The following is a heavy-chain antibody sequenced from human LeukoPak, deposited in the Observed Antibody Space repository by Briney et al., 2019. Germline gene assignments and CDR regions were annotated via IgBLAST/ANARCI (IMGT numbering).Heavy chain of an antibody. Sequence: PGGSLRLSCAASGFTFSSYSMNWVRQAPGKGLEWVSYISSSSSTMCYADSVKGRFTISRDNAKNSLYLQMNSLRAEDTAVYYCARDDTMATTAFDYWGQGTLVTVSS. CDR1: GFTFSSYS. CDR2: ISSSSSTM. V-gene: IGHV3-48*04. D-gene: IGHD5-24*01. J-gene: IGHJ4*02. CDR3: ARDDTMATTAFDY.